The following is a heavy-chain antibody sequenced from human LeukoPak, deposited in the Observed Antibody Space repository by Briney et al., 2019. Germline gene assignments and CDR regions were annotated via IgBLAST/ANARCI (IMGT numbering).Heavy chain of an antibody. J-gene: IGHJ4*02. CDR2: TSYSGST. CDR1: GGSISSSSYY. D-gene: IGHD1-20*01. V-gene: IGHV4-39*01. Sequence: SETLSLTCTVSGGSISSSSYYWGWIRQPPGKGLEWIGSTSYSGSTYYSPSLKSRVTISVDTSKNQFSLKVSSVTAADTAVYYCARRITGTTSDSFDYWGQGTQVAVSS. CDR3: ARRITGTTSDSFDY.